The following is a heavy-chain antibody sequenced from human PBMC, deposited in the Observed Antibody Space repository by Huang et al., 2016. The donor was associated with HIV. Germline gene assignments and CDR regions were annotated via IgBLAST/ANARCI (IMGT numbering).Heavy chain of an antibody. CDR3: AREGRDGYNLDAFDI. V-gene: IGHV1-69*13. CDR1: GGPFSSYA. CDR2: IIPICGTA. J-gene: IGHJ3*02. D-gene: IGHD5-12*01. Sequence: QVQLVQSGAEVKKPGSSVKVSCKASGGPFSSYAISWVRQAPGQGLEWMGGIIPICGTANDAQKFQGRVTITADESTSTAYMELSSLRAEDTAVYYCAREGRDGYNLDAFDIWGQGTMVTVSS.